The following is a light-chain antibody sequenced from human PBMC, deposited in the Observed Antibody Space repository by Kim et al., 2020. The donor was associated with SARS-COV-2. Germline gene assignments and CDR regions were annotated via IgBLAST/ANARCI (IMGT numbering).Light chain of an antibody. CDR3: QHYESYSWT. CDR1: KSVSKW. Sequence: DIQMTQSPSTVSASVGDRITITCRANKSVSKWLAWYQQKPGKAPKLLISKAYNLESGVPSRFSGSGSGTEFTLTIHSLQPDDFATYYCQHYESYSWTLGQGTKVDIK. CDR2: KAY. V-gene: IGKV1-5*03. J-gene: IGKJ1*01.